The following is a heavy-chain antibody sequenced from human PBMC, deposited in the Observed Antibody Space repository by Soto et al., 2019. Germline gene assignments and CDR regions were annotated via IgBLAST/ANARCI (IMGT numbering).Heavy chain of an antibody. CDR1: GFTFSTYA. V-gene: IGHV3-23*01. CDR3: AKYSSTDSVGPYYYGIDV. D-gene: IGHD4-17*01. CDR2: ISGGGYYT. Sequence: EVQLLASGGGLVQPGGSLRLSCAASGFTFSTYATSWIRQAPGQGLEWVSGISGGGYYTYYAQSVKGRFTISRDNSQNPLSRQMNSLRDDDTAVYYCAKYSSTDSVGPYYYGIDVWGQGATVSVSS. J-gene: IGHJ6*02.